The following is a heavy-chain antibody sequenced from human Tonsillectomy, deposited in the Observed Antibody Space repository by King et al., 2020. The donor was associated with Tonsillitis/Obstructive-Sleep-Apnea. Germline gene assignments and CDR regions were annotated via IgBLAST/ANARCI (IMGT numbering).Heavy chain of an antibody. V-gene: IGHV1-46*01. CDR2: INPSGGST. CDR3: AREETTVTTVDY. D-gene: IGHD4-17*01. Sequence: QLVQSGAEVKKPGASVKVSCKASGYTFTSYYMHGLRQAPGQGLEWMGIINPSGGSTRSAQKVQGRGTMTRDTSTSTGYMELSSLRSEDTAVYYCAREETTVTTVDYWGQGTLVTVSS. CDR1: GYTFTSYY. J-gene: IGHJ4*02.